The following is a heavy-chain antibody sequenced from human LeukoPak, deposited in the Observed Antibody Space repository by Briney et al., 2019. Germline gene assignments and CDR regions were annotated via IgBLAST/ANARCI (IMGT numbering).Heavy chain of an antibody. D-gene: IGHD5-18*01. CDR3: AKLRYSYGSNFDY. CDR2: ISSGGGAT. Sequence: GGSLRLSCAASGFTFSSYAMSWVRQAPGRGLEWVSAISSGGGATYYADSVKGRFTISRDDSRTTLYLQLNSLGAEDTAVYYCAKLRYSYGSNFDYWGQGTLVTVSS. J-gene: IGHJ4*02. V-gene: IGHV3-23*01. CDR1: GFTFSSYA.